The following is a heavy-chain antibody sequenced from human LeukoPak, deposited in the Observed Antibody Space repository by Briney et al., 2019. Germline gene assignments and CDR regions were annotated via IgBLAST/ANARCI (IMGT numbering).Heavy chain of an antibody. D-gene: IGHD3-10*01. Sequence: SETLSLTCAVSGGSISSYYWSWIRQPPGKGLEWVGYIYYSGSTNYNPYLKSRVIISVDTTKNQFSLKLGSVTAADTAVYYCASTMVRGVIRPPHGAFDIWGQGTMVTVSS. CDR3: ASTMVRGVIRPPHGAFDI. V-gene: IGHV4-59*01. CDR1: GGSISSYY. CDR2: IYYSGST. J-gene: IGHJ3*02.